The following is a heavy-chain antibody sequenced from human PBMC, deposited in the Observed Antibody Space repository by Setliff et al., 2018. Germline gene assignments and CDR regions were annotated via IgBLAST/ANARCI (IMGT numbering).Heavy chain of an antibody. Sequence: GGSLRLSCAASGFRFSDLYMGWVRQVPGKGLEWLSKISGTGNTVYYADSVRGRFTISRDNAKNSLYLQMNSLRAEDTAVYYCARGQMISGWYYFDSWGQGTLVTVSS. J-gene: IGHJ4*02. CDR1: GFRFSDLY. CDR2: ISGTGNTV. V-gene: IGHV3-11*04. CDR3: ARGQMISGWYYFDS. D-gene: IGHD6-19*01.